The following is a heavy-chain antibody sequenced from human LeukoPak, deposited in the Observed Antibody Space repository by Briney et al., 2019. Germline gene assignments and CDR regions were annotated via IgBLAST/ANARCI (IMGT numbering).Heavy chain of an antibody. J-gene: IGHJ5*02. CDR1: GFTFSDYY. CDR3: AKGTHSSSWHWFDP. D-gene: IGHD6-13*01. CDR2: IDSSGDVI. Sequence: GGSLRLSCAASGFTFSDYYMTWIRQAPGKGLEWLSYIDSSGDVIYYADSVKGRFTISRDNAKNSVFLQMNSLRAEDTAVYYCAKGTHSSSWHWFDPWGQGTLVTVSS. V-gene: IGHV3-11*01.